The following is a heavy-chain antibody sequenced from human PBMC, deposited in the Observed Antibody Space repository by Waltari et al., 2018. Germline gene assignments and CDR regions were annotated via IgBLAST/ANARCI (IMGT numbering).Heavy chain of an antibody. CDR2: IYPYSGNT. CDR1: GYIFSNYG. J-gene: IGHJ4*02. Sequence: QLVQSGAEVKKPGASVKVSCKASGYIFSNYGITWVRKAPGQGLEWMGWIYPYSGNTKYDKSLQGRGTLTTDTSTTTAYMEIRSLRSDDTAIYYCARDDADSSNFGGFWGQGTLVTVSS. D-gene: IGHD6-13*01. CDR3: ARDDADSSNFGGF. V-gene: IGHV1-18*01.